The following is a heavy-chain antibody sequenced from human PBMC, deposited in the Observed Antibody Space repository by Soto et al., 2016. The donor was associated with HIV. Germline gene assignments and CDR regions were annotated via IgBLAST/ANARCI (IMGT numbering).Heavy chain of an antibody. J-gene: IGHJ4*02. CDR3: GCIVGATKVPX. CDR1: GFTFSDYY. D-gene: IGHD1-26*01. Sequence: VRLVESGGGLVKPGGSLRLSCAASGFTFSDYYMSWIRQAPGKGLEWVSYISSSGTTIYYADSVKGRFTISRDNAKNSLYLLMNSLRAEDTAVYYCGCIVGATKVPXWGQGTLVTVSS. V-gene: IGHV3-11*04. CDR2: ISSSGTTI.